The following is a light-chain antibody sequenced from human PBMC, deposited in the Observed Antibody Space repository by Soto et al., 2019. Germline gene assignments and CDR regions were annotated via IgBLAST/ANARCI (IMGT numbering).Light chain of an antibody. J-gene: IGKJ3*01. CDR1: QSISSY. Sequence: DIQMTQSPSSLSASVGDRVTITCRASQSISSYLNWYQQKPGNAPKLLIYAASSLHSGVPSRFSGSGSGTDVTLTIISLQPEDFVTYYCQQSYSTPRTFGPGTKVDIK. V-gene: IGKV1-39*01. CDR3: QQSYSTPRT. CDR2: AAS.